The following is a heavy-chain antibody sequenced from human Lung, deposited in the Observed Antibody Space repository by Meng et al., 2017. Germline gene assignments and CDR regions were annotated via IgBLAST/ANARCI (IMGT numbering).Heavy chain of an antibody. CDR1: GGSITSSTW. V-gene: IGHV4-4*02. D-gene: IGHD1-26*01. CDR3: ARFDISSSGRGDY. J-gene: IGHJ4*02. Sequence: VQLPESGPGLAKPSGTLSLTCAGSGGSITSSTWWSWVRQTPGKGLEWFGEIFHSGSTNYNPPLESRVTISVDKSKNQFSLKVYSVTAADTATYYCARFDISSSGRGDYWGQGILVTVSS. CDR2: IFHSGST.